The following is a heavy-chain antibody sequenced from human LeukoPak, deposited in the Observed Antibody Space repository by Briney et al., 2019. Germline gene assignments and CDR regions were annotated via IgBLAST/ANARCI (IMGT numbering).Heavy chain of an antibody. CDR2: MKPDGSTR. D-gene: IGHD1-1*01. Sequence: TGGSLRLSCAVSGFAFSATWKTWVRDAPGKGLECVANMKPDGSTRYYVDSVKSRFTVTRDNAKNSLYLQMNSLRVEDTGIYYCTTGVNHNIDGWGQGTLVTVSS. CDR1: GFAFSATW. V-gene: IGHV3-7*01. J-gene: IGHJ4*02. CDR3: TTGVNHNIDG.